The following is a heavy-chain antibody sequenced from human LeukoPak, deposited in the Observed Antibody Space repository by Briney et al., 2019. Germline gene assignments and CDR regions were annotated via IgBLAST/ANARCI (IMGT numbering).Heavy chain of an antibody. J-gene: IGHJ4*02. D-gene: IGHD1-14*01. Sequence: PGGSLRLSSAASGFTVITNDETWVRQAPGKGLEWVSVLYSDGNTKYADSVQGRFTISSDNSKNTLYLEMNSLSPDDTAVYYCARGVEPLAANTMAYWGQGTLVTVSS. CDR1: GFTVITND. CDR3: ARGVEPLAANTMAY. CDR2: LYSDGNT. V-gene: IGHV3-53*01.